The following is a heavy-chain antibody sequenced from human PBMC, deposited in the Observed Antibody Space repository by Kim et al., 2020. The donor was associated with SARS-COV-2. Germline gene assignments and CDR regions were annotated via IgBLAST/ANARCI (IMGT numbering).Heavy chain of an antibody. CDR1: GGSISSGGYY. J-gene: IGHJ6*02. V-gene: IGHV4-31*03. D-gene: IGHD3-10*01. CDR3: AAGMLYYGSGSYPALDGMDV. Sequence: SETLSLTCTVSGGSISSGGYYWSWIRQHPGKGLEWIGYIYYSGSTYYNPSLKSRVTISVDTSKNQFSLKLSSVTAADTAVYYCAAGMLYYGSGSYPALDGMDVWGQGTTVTVSS. CDR2: IYYSGST.